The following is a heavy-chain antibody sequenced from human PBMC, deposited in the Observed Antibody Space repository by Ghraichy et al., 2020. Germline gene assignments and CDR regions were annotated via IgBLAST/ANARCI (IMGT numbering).Heavy chain of an antibody. CDR3: ARGAYWAFDI. V-gene: IGHV6-1*01. D-gene: IGHD2-8*02. CDR2: TYYRSKWYN. Sequence: SQTLSLTCAISGYSVSSNSATWNWIRQSPSRGLEWLGRTYYRSKWYNDDAVSVKSRITINPDTSKNQFSLQLNSVTPEDTALYYCARGAYWAFDIWGQGTMVTVSS. CDR1: GYSVSSNSAT. J-gene: IGHJ3*02.